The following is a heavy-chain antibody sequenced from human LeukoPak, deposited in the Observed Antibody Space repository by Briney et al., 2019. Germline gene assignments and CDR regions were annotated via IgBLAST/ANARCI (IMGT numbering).Heavy chain of an antibody. CDR1: GGSISSSSYY. J-gene: IGHJ5*02. D-gene: IGHD3-10*01. Sequence: SETLSLTCTVSGGSISSSSYYWGWIRQPPGKGLEWIGSIYYTGSTYYNPSHKSRLTISVDTSKNQFSLKLSSVTAADTAVYYCASRAGTMVRGVIIAGWFDPWGQGTQVTVSS. CDR3: ASRAGTMVRGVIIAGWFDP. CDR2: IYYTGST. V-gene: IGHV4-39*01.